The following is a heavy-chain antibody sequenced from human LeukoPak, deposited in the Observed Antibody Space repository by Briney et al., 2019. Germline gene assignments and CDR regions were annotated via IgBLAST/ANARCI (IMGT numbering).Heavy chain of an antibody. CDR3: ARQYSGSYIDY. Sequence: PGESLRLSCAASGFTFDDYAMNWVRQVPGRGLEWVTVLYSGGSAYYADSVRGRFTISRHNLKNMLYLDMNNLRAEDTAIYYCARQYSGSYIDYWGQGTLVTVSS. V-gene: IGHV3-66*04. CDR2: LYSGGSA. J-gene: IGHJ4*02. CDR1: GFTFDDYA. D-gene: IGHD1-26*01.